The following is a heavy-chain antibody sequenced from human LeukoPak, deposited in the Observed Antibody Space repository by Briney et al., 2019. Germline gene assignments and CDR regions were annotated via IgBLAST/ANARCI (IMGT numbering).Heavy chain of an antibody. J-gene: IGHJ6*03. CDR1: GYTFTGYY. D-gene: IGHD5-18*01. V-gene: IGHV1-2*02. CDR2: INPNSGGT. Sequence: ASVKVSCKTSGYTFTGYYMHWVRQAPGQGLEWMGWINPNSGGTNYAQKFQGRVTMTRDTSISTAYMELSRLRSDDTAVYYCAVSLDTAMVTSHYYYYYYMDVWGKGTTVTISS. CDR3: AVSLDTAMVTSHYYYYYYMDV.